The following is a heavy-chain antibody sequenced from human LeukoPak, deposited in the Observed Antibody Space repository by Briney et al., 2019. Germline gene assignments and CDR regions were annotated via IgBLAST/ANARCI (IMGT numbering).Heavy chain of an antibody. CDR2: IYSGGST. V-gene: IGHV3-66*01. Sequence: GGSLRLSCAASGFTVSSNYMSWVRQAPGKGLEWVSVIYSGGSTYYADSVKGRFTISRDNSKNTLYLQMNSLRAEDTAVYYCAREGWEAVAVKPRSVGRYFDYWGQGTLVTVSS. D-gene: IGHD6-19*01. J-gene: IGHJ4*02. CDR3: AREGWEAVAVKPRSVGRYFDY. CDR1: GFTVSSNY.